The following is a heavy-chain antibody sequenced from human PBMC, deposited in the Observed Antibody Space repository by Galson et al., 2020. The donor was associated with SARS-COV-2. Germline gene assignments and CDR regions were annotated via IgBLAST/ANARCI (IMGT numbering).Heavy chain of an antibody. CDR1: GGSISSGDYY. CDR2: IYHSGVT. J-gene: IGHJ4*02. D-gene: IGHD3-10*01. V-gene: IGHV4-30-4*01. CDR3: ARGNRGFDY. Sequence: SETLSLTCTVSGGSISSGDYYWSWIRQPPGKGLEWIGYIYHSGVTYYNPSLESRLSMSVDTSKNQFSLKLSSVTAADTAVYYCARGNRGFDYWGQGTLFTVSS.